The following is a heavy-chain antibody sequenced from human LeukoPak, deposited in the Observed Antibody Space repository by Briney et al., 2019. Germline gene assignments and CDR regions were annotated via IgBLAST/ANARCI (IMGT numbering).Heavy chain of an antibody. D-gene: IGHD1-26*01. J-gene: IGHJ6*03. CDR1: GYTFTGYY. CDR3: ASAWREHYMDV. V-gene: IGHV1-2*02. Sequence: ASVKVSCKASGYTFTGYYMHWVRQAPGQGLEWMRWINPNSGGTNYAQKLQDRVTMTRETSISRAYMELSRLRSDDTAVYYCASAWREHYMDVWGKGTTVTVSS. CDR2: INPNSGGT.